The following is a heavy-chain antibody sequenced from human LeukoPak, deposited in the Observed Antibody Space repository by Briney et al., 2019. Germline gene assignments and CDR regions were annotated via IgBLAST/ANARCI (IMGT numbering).Heavy chain of an antibody. J-gene: IGHJ5*02. V-gene: IGHV3-48*03. CDR2: ISSSGSTI. D-gene: IGHD3-9*01. CDR3: ARATSLLRYFDWFP. Sequence: GGSLRLSCAASGFTFSSYAMHWVRQAPGKGLEWVSYISSSGSTIYYADSVKGRFTISRDNAKNSLYLQMNSLRAEDTAVYYCARATSLLRYFDWFPWGQGALVTVSS. CDR1: GFTFSSYA.